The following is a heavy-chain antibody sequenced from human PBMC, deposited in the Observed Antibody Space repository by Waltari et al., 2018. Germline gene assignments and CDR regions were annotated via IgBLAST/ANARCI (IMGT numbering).Heavy chain of an antibody. D-gene: IGHD6-19*01. V-gene: IGHV3-7*03. CDR3: ASGSGWTSAH. J-gene: IGHJ4*02. Sequence: EVQLVEAGGGLVQPGGSLGLSCEASGFPFYSYWPTWVRQAPGKGLEWVANIDQEGSEKLYVDSVKGRFTISRDNAKSSLFLQMNSLRVEDTAIYYCASGSGWTSAHWGQGTLVTVSS. CDR2: IDQEGSEK. CDR1: GFPFYSYW.